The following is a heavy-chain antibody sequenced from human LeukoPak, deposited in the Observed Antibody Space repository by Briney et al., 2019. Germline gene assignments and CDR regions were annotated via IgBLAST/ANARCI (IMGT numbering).Heavy chain of an antibody. J-gene: IGHJ6*02. Sequence: ASVKVSCKASGYTFTSYDINWVRQATGQGLEWMGWMNPNSGNTGYALKFQGRVTMTRNTSISTAYMELSSLRSEDTAVYYCARGVASSGWYPNYYYYGMDVWGQGTTVTVSS. V-gene: IGHV1-8*01. CDR3: ARGVASSGWYPNYYYYGMDV. CDR2: MNPNSGNT. D-gene: IGHD6-19*01. CDR1: GYTFTSYD.